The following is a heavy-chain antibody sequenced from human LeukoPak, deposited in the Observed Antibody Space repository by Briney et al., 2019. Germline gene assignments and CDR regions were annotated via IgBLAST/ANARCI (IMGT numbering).Heavy chain of an antibody. J-gene: IGHJ4*02. Sequence: PGGSLRLSCVASGFPFSSYWMTWVRQAPGKGLEWVANIKQDGSEKYYVDSVKGRFTISRDNAKNSLYLQMNSLRAEDTAVYYCARDKSVYYDTSGSRFDYWGQGILVTVSS. CDR3: ARDKSVYYDTSGSRFDY. CDR1: GFPFSSYW. D-gene: IGHD3-22*01. V-gene: IGHV3-7*01. CDR2: IKQDGSEK.